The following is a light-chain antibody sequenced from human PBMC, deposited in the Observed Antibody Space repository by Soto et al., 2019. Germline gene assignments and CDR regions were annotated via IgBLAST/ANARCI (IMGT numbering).Light chain of an antibody. CDR1: SSNIGSNT. CDR2: SNN. Sequence: QLVLTQPPSASGTPGQRVTISCSGSSSNIGSNTVNWYQQLPGTAPKLLIYSNNKRPSGVPDRFSGSKSGTSASLAISGLQSEDEADDYCAAWDDSLNGHVVFGGGTKLTVL. J-gene: IGLJ2*01. V-gene: IGLV1-44*01. CDR3: AAWDDSLNGHVV.